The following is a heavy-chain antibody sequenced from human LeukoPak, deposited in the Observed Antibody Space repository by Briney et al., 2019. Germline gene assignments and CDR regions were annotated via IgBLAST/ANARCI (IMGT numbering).Heavy chain of an antibody. Sequence: GGSLRLSCGVSGFIFSNFAMNWVRQAPGKGLEWVSVINSRGDSPFYADSVKGRFTISRDNSKNTVYLQMNSLRAEDTAVYYCAKDIRGASYGTDYWGQGTLVTVSS. CDR1: GFIFSNFA. CDR3: AKDIRGASYGTDY. V-gene: IGHV3-23*01. J-gene: IGHJ4*02. CDR2: INSRGDSP. D-gene: IGHD5-18*01.